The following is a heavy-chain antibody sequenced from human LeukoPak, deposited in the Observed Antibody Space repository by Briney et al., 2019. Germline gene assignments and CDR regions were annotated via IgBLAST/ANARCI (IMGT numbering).Heavy chain of an antibody. V-gene: IGHV1-46*01. CDR1: GYTFTSYY. CDR2: INPSGGST. CDR3: AKDRREWELRDAFDL. J-gene: IGHJ3*01. D-gene: IGHD1-26*01. Sequence: GASVKVSCKASGYTFTSYYMHWVRQAPGQGLEWMGIINPSGGSTSYAQKFQGRVTMTRDMSTSTVYMELSSLRSEDTAVYYCAKDRREWELRDAFDLWGQGTLVTVSS.